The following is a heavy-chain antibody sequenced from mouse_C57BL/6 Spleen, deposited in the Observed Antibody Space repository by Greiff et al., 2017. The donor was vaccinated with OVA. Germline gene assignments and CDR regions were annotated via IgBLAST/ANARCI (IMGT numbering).Heavy chain of an antibody. J-gene: IGHJ2*01. V-gene: IGHV1-64*01. CDR2: IHPNSGST. Sequence: QVQLQQPGAELVKPGASVKLSCKASGYTFTSYWMHWVKQRPGQGLEWIGMIHPNSGSTNYNEKFKSKATLTVDKSSSTAYMQLSSLTSEDSAVYYCAPITTGVAYYFDCWSQGTTLTVSS. CDR1: GYTFTSYW. CDR3: APITTGVAYYFDC. D-gene: IGHD1-1*01.